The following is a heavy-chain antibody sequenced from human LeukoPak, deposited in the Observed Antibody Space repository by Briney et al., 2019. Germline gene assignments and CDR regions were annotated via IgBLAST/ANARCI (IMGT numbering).Heavy chain of an antibody. J-gene: IGHJ6*02. Sequence: SETLSLTCTVSGGSISSSSYYWGWIRQPPGKGLEWIGSIYYSGSTYYNPSLKSRVTISVDTSKNQFSLKLSFVTAADTAVYYCARHVVGRGWLQSRLYGMDVWGQGTTVTVSS. D-gene: IGHD5-24*01. CDR3: ARHVVGRGWLQSRLYGMDV. CDR1: GGSISSSSYY. V-gene: IGHV4-39*01. CDR2: IYYSGST.